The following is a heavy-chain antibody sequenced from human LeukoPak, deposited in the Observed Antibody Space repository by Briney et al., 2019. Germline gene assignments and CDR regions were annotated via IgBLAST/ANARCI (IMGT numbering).Heavy chain of an antibody. J-gene: IGHJ4*02. CDR1: GGSISGYY. Sequence: PSETLSLTCTVSGGSISGYYHNWVRQAPGRGLEWIGLVHYSGNTNYNPSLKSRVSISTDTSKNQFSLELTSVTAADTAVYYFVIGRGWQPDYWGQGIPVTVSS. CDR3: VIGRGWQPDY. CDR2: VHYSGNT. D-gene: IGHD3-10*01. V-gene: IGHV4-59*03.